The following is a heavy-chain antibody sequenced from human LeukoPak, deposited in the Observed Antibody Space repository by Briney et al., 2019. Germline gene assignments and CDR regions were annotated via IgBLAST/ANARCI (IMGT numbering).Heavy chain of an antibody. V-gene: IGHV4-38-2*01. CDR1: GLSSSSGHF. J-gene: IGHJ4*02. D-gene: IGHD3-16*01. CDR2: IGNMHHGGRRHG. Sequence: LETLSLTCSLSGLSSSSGHFWAWFCQTPGKGQGGFGSIGNMHHGGRRHGYYRPSLKSRLSLSVDTSTNQFSLRLTSVTTADSAIYYCARRWDRIRYDEYFVYWGQGMLVTVSS. CDR3: ARRWDRIRYDEYFVY.